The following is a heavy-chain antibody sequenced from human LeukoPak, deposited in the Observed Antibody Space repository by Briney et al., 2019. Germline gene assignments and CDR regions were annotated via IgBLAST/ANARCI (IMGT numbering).Heavy chain of an antibody. CDR1: GGSISSYY. Sequence: PSETLSLTCTVSGGSISSYYWSWIRQPPGKGLEWIGYIYYSGSTNYNPSLKSRVTISVDTSKNQFSLKLSSVTAADTAVYYCAREAWGMNAFDIWGQGTMVTVSS. CDR3: AREAWGMNAFDI. CDR2: IYYSGST. J-gene: IGHJ3*02. V-gene: IGHV4-59*01. D-gene: IGHD3-16*01.